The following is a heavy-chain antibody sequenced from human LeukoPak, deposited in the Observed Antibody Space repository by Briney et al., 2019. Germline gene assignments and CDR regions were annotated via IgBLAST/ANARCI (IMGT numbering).Heavy chain of an antibody. Sequence: PGGSLRLSCAASGFTFSSYSMNWVRQAPGKGLEWVSSISSSSSYIYYADSVKGRFTISRDNAKNSLYLQMNSLRAEDTAVYYCARDPYNGDYLSSHYTDVWGKGTTVTVSS. CDR3: ARDPYNGDYLSSHYTDV. J-gene: IGHJ6*03. CDR2: ISSSSSYI. CDR1: GFTFSSYS. V-gene: IGHV3-21*01. D-gene: IGHD4-17*01.